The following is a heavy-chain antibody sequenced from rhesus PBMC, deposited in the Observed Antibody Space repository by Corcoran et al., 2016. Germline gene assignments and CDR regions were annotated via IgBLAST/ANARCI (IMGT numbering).Heavy chain of an antibody. CDR2: ISGSGGST. J-gene: IGHJ3*01. D-gene: IGHD2-21*01. CDR3: ARVEYCTGSGCYGAFDF. Sequence: QLQLQESGPGLVKPSETLSLTCAVSGGSISSNYWSWIRQPPGKGLEWIGRISGSGGSTDYNPSLKSRVTISTDTSKIQFSLKLSSVTAADTAVYYCARVEYCTGSGCYGAFDFWGQGLRVTVSS. V-gene: IGHV4-173*01. CDR1: GGSISSNY.